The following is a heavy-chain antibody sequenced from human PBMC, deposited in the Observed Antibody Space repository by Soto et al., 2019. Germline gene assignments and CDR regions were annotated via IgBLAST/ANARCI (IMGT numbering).Heavy chain of an antibody. CDR3: AKEKISTSRCNWFDP. V-gene: IGHV3-23*01. D-gene: IGHD2-2*01. CDR1: GFIFSSYA. J-gene: IGHJ5*02. CDR2: ISGSGGST. Sequence: GGSLRLSCAASGFIFSSYAISWVRQAPGKGLEWVSAISGSGGSTYYADSVKGRFTISRDNSKNTLFLQMNSLRAEDTAAYYCAKEKISTSRCNWFDPWGQGTLVTVSS.